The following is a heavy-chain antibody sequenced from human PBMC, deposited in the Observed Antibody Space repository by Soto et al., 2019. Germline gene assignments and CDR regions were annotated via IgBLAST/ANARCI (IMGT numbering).Heavy chain of an antibody. V-gene: IGHV4-34*01. CDR1: GGSFSGYY. J-gene: IGHJ5*02. D-gene: IGHD3-9*01. CDR3: ASLVTGYQVGLNWFDP. Sequence: QVQLQQWGAGLLKPSETLSLTCAVYGGSFSGYYWSWIRQPPGKGLEWIGEINHSGSTNYNPSLKSRVTISLDTSKNRFSLKLSCVTAADTAVYYCASLVTGYQVGLNWFDPWGQGTLVTVSS. CDR2: INHSGST.